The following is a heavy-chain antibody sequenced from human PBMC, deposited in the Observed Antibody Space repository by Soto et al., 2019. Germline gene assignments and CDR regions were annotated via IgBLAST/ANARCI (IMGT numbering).Heavy chain of an antibody. D-gene: IGHD3-22*01. J-gene: IGHJ4*02. CDR3: ARLYYYDSSGYLNY. V-gene: IGHV1-69*13. CDR2: IIPIFGTA. Sequence: SVKVSCKASGGTFSSYAISWVRQAPGQGLEWMGGIIPIFGTANYAQKFQGRVTITADESTSTAYMELSSLRSEDTAVYYCARLYYYDSSGYLNYWGQGTLVTVSS. CDR1: GGTFSSYA.